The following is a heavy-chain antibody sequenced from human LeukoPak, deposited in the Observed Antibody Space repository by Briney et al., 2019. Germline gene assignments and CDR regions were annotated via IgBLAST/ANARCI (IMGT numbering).Heavy chain of an antibody. D-gene: IGHD2-21*02. CDR2: INHSGEA. J-gene: IGHJ4*02. CDR1: GGSFSGYY. V-gene: IGHV4-34*01. CDR3: AGGSFCGRIDCYRAYAN. Sequence: PSETLSLTCAVYGGSFSGYYWTWIRQSPGKGLEWIGEINHSGEADYNPSLTTRVTISVDTSKNQFSLKVSSVTAADTAVYFCAGGSFCGRIDCYRAYANWGRGTLVTVSS.